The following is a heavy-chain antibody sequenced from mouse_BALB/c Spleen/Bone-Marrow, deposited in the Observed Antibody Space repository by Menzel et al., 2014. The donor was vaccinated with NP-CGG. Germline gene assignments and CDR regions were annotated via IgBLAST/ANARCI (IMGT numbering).Heavy chain of an antibody. CDR3: ARKYGDY. D-gene: IGHD2-10*02. V-gene: IGHV1-80*01. CDR1: GYVFSSYW. CDR2: IYPGDGDT. J-gene: IGHJ2*01. Sequence: VHLVESGAELVRPGSSVKISCKASGYVFSSYWMNWVKQRPGQGLEWIGQIYPGDGDTNYNGKFKGKATLTADKSSSTAYMQLSSLTSEDSAVYFCARKYGDYWGHGTTLTVSS.